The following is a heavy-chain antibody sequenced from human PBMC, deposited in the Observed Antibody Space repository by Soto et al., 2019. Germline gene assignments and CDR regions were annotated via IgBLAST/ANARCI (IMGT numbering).Heavy chain of an antibody. J-gene: IGHJ6*02. CDR3: ARDLPTYYYGSGSYYYYYGMDV. V-gene: IGHV4-61*01. CDR2: IYYSGST. CDR1: GGSVSSGSYY. Sequence: PSETLSLTCTVSGGSVSSGSYYWSWIRQPPGKGLEWIGYIYYSGSTNYNPSLKSRVTISVDTSKNQFSLKLSSVTAADTAVYYCARDLPTYYYGSGSYYYYYGMDVWGQGTTVTVSS. D-gene: IGHD3-10*01.